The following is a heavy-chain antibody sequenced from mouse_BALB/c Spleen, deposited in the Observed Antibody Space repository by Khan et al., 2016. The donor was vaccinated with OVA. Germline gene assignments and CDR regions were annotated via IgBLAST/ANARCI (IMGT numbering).Heavy chain of an antibody. D-gene: IGHD1-1*01. V-gene: IGHV3-2*02. CDR3: ARGNYYGYYFDY. J-gene: IGHJ2*01. Sequence: VQLKESGPGLVKPSQSLSLTCTVTGYSITSGYAWNWIRQFPGNKLEWMGYISYSGGTSYNPSLKSRISITRDTSKNQFFLQLNSVTTEDTATYYCARGNYYGYYFDYWGQGTPRTVSS. CDR2: ISYSGGT. CDR1: GYSITSGYA.